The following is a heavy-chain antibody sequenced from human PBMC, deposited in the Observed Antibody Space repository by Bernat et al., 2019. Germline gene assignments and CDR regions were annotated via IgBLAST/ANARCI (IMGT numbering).Heavy chain of an antibody. CDR3: ARDQGDSVEMATINFDY. V-gene: IGHV3-33*01. J-gene: IGHJ4*02. CDR1: GFTFSSYG. D-gene: IGHD5-12*01. Sequence: QVQLVESGGGVVQPGRSLRLSCAASGFTFSSYGMHWVRQAPGKGLEWVAGIWYDGSNKYYADSVKGRFTISRDNSKNTLYLQMNSLRAEDTAVYYCARDQGDSVEMATINFDYWGQGTLVTVSS. CDR2: IWYDGSNK.